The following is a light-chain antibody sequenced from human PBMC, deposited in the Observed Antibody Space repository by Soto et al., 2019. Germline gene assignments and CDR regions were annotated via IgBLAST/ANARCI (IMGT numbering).Light chain of an antibody. J-gene: IGLJ2*01. CDR3: SSYGASSTL. V-gene: IGLV2-14*03. CDR1: STDIGSYNY. Sequence: ALTQPASLSGSPGQSITISCTGTSTDIGSYNYVSWYQQHPGKAPKLMIFDVSYRPSGISDRFSGSKSGNTASLTTSGLQPEDEADYYCSSYGASSTLFGGGTKVTVL. CDR2: DVS.